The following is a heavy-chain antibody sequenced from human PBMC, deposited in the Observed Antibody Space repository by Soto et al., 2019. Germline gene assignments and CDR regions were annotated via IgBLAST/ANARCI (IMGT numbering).Heavy chain of an antibody. V-gene: IGHV1-69*13. CDR3: ASTTRGSYSSSWYDY. J-gene: IGHJ4*02. Sequence: SVKVSCKASGGTFSSYAISWVRQAPGQGLEWMGGIIPIFGTANYAQKFQGRVTITADESASTAYMELSSLRSEDTAVYYCASTTRGSYSSSWYDYWGQGTLVTVSS. CDR1: GGTFSSYA. D-gene: IGHD6-13*01. CDR2: IIPIFGTA.